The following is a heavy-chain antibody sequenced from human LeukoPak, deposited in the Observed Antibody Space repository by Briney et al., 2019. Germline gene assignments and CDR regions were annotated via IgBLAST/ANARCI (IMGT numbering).Heavy chain of an antibody. CDR2: IYYSGST. V-gene: IGHV4-39*07. CDR1: GGSISSSSYY. J-gene: IGHJ4*02. Sequence: PSETLSLTCTVSGGSISSSSYYWGWIRQPPGKGLEWIGSIYYSGSTYYNPSLKSRVTISVDTSKNQFSLKLSSVTAADTAVYYCARVARWPAFDYWGQGTLVTVSS. CDR3: ARVARWPAFDY. D-gene: IGHD6-13*01.